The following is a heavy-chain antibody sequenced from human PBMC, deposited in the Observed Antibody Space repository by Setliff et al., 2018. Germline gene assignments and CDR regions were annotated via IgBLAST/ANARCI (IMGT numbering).Heavy chain of an antibody. D-gene: IGHD3-10*01. CDR3: ARGTDYHVSGSYWAKDV. CDR2: INPRTGVT. V-gene: IGHV1-2*02. Sequence: ASVKVSCKASGYTFTGHYIHWVRQAPGQGLEWMGWINPRTGVTNYAQKFKGRVTMTRDTSITTFYMDLSSLKSDDTAVYYCARGTDYHVSGSYWAKDVWGKGTTVTVSS. CDR1: GYTFTGHY. J-gene: IGHJ6*04.